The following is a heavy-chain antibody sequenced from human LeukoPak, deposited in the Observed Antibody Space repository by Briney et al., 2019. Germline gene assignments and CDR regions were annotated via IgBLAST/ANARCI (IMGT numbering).Heavy chain of an antibody. CDR2: ISGSGGST. V-gene: IGHV3-23*01. CDR3: AKGVVVAPDVTPFDY. Sequence: GGSLRLSCAASGFTFSSYGMSWVRQAPGKGLEWVSAISGSGGSTYYADSVKGRFTISRDNSKNTLYLQMNSLRAEDTAVYYCAKGVVVAPDVTPFDYWGQGTLVTVSS. J-gene: IGHJ4*02. CDR1: GFTFSSYG. D-gene: IGHD2-2*01.